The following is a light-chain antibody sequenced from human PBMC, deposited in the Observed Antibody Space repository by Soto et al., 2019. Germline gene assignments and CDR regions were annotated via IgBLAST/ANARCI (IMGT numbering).Light chain of an antibody. J-gene: IGKJ3*01. CDR1: ESVTNF. CDR2: AIS. Sequence: IVLTQSPGTLSLSPGERATLSCRASESVTNFIAWYQQKAGQAPRLLIYAISNRATGIPARFTGSGSGTDFTLTISSLEPEYFAVYYCQQRGNWITFGPGTRVDIK. CDR3: QQRGNWIT. V-gene: IGKV3-11*01.